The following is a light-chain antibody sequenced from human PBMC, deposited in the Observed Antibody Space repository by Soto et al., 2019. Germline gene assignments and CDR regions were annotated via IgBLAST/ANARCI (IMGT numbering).Light chain of an antibody. CDR2: GSS. CDR3: QQYGSSPPYT. Sequence: EVVLTQSPGTLSLSPGERATLSCRASQSVRNNYLAWYLQKPGQSPKLLIFGSSDRATGIPDRFSGSGSGTDFTLTISRLEPEDFAVYYCQQYGSSPPYTFGQGTKLEIK. J-gene: IGKJ2*01. CDR1: QSVRNNY. V-gene: IGKV3-20*01.